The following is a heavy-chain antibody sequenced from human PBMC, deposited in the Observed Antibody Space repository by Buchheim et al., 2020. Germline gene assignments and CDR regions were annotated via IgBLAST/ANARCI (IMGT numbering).Heavy chain of an antibody. J-gene: IGHJ4*02. Sequence: QVQLVESGGGVVQPGRSLRLSCAASGFTFSSYAMHWVRQAPGKGLEWVAVISYDGSNKYYADSVKGRFTISRDNSKNTLYLQMNSLRAEDTAVYYCAREEYSSSWYSDYWGQGTL. CDR3: AREEYSSSWYSDY. D-gene: IGHD6-13*01. V-gene: IGHV3-30-3*01. CDR1: GFTFSSYA. CDR2: ISYDGSNK.